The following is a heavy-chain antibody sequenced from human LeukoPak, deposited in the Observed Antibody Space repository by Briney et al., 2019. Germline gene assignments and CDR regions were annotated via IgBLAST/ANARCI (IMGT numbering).Heavy chain of an antibody. V-gene: IGHV3-48*03. CDR1: GFTFFTHP. Sequence: GGSLRLSCVTSGFTFFTHPMSWVRQAPGKGPEWVSYISISGSTMYYADSVRGRFTISRDNAKNSVYLQMDSLRADDTAVYYCAKDSDYYYYMDVWGKGTTVTVSS. CDR3: AKDSDYYYYMDV. CDR2: ISISGSTM. J-gene: IGHJ6*03.